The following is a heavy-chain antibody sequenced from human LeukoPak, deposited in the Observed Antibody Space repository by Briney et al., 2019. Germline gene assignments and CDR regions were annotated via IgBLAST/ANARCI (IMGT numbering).Heavy chain of an antibody. CDR2: ISGGGGTT. V-gene: IGHV3-23*01. CDR1: GFTFSSYA. J-gene: IGHJ4*02. CDR3: AKDSPWYDSSTYYYFDY. Sequence: GGSLRLSCAASGFTFSSYAMSWVRQAPGKGLEWVSAISGGGGTTYYADSVKGRFTISRDNSKDTLYLQMSGLRAEDTAVYFCAKDSPWYDSSTYYYFDYWGQGTLVTVSS. D-gene: IGHD3-22*01.